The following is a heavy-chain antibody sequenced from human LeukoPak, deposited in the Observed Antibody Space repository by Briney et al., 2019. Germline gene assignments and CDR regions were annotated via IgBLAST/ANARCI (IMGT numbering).Heavy chain of an antibody. V-gene: IGHV3-23*01. D-gene: IGHD6-13*01. CDR1: GFTFSSYG. J-gene: IGHJ5*02. Sequence: QTGGSLRLSCAASGFTFSSYGMSWVRQAPGKGLEWVSGISGSGGSTYYADSVKGQFTISRDNSKNTLYLQMNSLRAEDTAVYYCAGRIGVAGRGFDPWGQGTLVTVSS. CDR2: ISGSGGST. CDR3: AGRIGVAGRGFDP.